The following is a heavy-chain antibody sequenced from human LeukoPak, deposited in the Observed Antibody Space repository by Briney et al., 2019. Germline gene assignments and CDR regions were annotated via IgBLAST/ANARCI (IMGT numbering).Heavy chain of an antibody. V-gene: IGHV1-2*02. CDR3: AEMADGAFGV. CDR1: GDTFSGYY. D-gene: IGHD2-8*01. CDR2: MNPKSGGT. J-gene: IGHJ3*01. Sequence: ASVKVSCKASGDTFSGYYVHWVRQAPGQGLEWMGWMNPKSGGTNYAQKFQGRVTVTREMSISTAYMELSRLRSDDTAVYYCAEMADGAFGVWGQGTMVTVSS.